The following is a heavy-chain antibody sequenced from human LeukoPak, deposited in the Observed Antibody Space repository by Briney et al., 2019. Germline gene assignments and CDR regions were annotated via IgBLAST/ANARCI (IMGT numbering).Heavy chain of an antibody. CDR2: IYPGDSDT. Sequence: GESLKISCKGCGYTFSSYWIGWVRQMPGKGLEWMGIIYPGDSDTRYSPSLQGQVTISVDTSIGTAYLQWSSLKASDTAIYYCARQNDFRLDYWGQGTLVTVSS. D-gene: IGHD3-3*01. J-gene: IGHJ4*02. CDR1: GYTFSSYW. CDR3: ARQNDFRLDY. V-gene: IGHV5-51*01.